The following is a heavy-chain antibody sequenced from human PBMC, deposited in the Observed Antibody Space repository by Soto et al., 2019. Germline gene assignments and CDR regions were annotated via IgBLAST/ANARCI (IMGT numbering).Heavy chain of an antibody. V-gene: IGHV3-21*06. J-gene: IGHJ4*02. CDR3: ARDPPLSMIVVVGVDDF. Sequence: PGGSLRLSCTVLGFTLTNENMNWVRQAPGKGLEWVSSVSSRSTFINYADSVKGRFTISRDNDKGLVYLQMNSLRAEDTAVYYCARDPPLSMIVVVGVDDFWGQGTLVTVSS. D-gene: IGHD3-22*01. CDR2: VSSRSTFI. CDR1: GFTLTNEN.